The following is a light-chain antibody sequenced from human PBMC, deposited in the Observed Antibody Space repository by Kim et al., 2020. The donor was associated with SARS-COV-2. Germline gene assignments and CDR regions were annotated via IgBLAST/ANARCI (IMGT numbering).Light chain of an antibody. V-gene: IGLV1-51*01. CDR1: NSNIGNNY. CDR2: DNN. J-gene: IGLJ3*02. Sequence: GPKVTISCSGSNSNIGNNYVSWYQQLPGTAPKLLIYDNNKRPSGIPDRFSGSKSGTSATLGITGLQTGDEADYYCGTWDSSLSAWVFGGGTQLTVL. CDR3: GTWDSSLSAWV.